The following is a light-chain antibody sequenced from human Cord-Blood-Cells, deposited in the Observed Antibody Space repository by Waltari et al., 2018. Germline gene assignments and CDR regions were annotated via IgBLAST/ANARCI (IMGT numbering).Light chain of an antibody. V-gene: IGLV2-23*01. J-gene: IGLJ3*02. Sequence: QSALTQPASVSRSPGQSITISRTGTRSDVGSYNLVSWYQQHPGKAPKLMIYEGSKRPSGVSNRFSGSKSGNTASLTISGLQAEDEADYYCCSYAGSSTWVFGGGTKLTVL. CDR2: EGS. CDR1: RSDVGSYNL. CDR3: CSYAGSSTWV.